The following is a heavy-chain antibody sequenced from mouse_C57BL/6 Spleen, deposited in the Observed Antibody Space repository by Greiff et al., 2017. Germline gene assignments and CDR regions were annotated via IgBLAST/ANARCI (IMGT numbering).Heavy chain of an antibody. CDR3: AREENYYAMDD. J-gene: IGHJ4*01. CDR1: GYAFSSYW. V-gene: IGHV1-80*01. Sequence: VKLQESGAELVKPGASVKISCKASGYAFSSYWMNWVKQRPGKGLEWIGQIYPGDGDTNYNGKFKGKATMTADKSSSTAYMQLSSLTSEDSAVYFCAREENYYAMDDWGQGTSVTVSS. CDR2: IYPGDGDT.